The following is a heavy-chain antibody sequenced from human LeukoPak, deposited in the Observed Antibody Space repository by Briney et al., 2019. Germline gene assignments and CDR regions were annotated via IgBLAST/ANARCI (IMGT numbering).Heavy chain of an antibody. CDR1: GFTVSDNY. CDR3: ARAGEDVVLGPAPVGGSPYNWFDP. Sequence: PGGSLRLSCAASGFTVSDNYMSWVRQAPGKGLEWVSVIYSGGKTYYADSVKGRFTISRDNSKNALYLQMNSLRPEDTAVYYCARAGEDVVLGPAPVGGSPYNWFDPWGQGTLVTVSS. V-gene: IGHV3-53*05. J-gene: IGHJ5*02. CDR2: IYSGGKT. D-gene: IGHD2-2*01.